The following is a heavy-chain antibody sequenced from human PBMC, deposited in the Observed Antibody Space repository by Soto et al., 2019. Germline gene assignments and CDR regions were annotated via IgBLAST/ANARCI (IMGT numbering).Heavy chain of an antibody. CDR1: RFTFSSFW. V-gene: IGHV3-74*01. J-gene: IGHJ4*02. CDR3: AKYGGGYGDYDHLDY. D-gene: IGHD4-17*01. Sequence: GGSLRLSCAASRFTFSSFWFHWVRQAPGKGLVWVSVINSNGSTTSYADSVKGRFTISRDNAKNTLSLQMNSLRAEDTAVYYCAKYGGGYGDYDHLDYWGQGTLVTVSS. CDR2: INSNGSTT.